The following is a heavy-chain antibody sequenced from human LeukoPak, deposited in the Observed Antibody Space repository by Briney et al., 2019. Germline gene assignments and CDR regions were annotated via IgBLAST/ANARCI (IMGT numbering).Heavy chain of an antibody. D-gene: IGHD3-10*01. J-gene: IGHJ6*03. CDR2: AFYSGST. Sequence: SETLSLTCTVSGDSITSSSYYWEWIRQPPGKGLEWIGSAFYSGSTYYNPSLKSRVTISVDTSKNQFSLKLSSVTAADTAVYYCARVKYYGSGISFYYYYMDVWGKGTTVTISS. CDR1: GDSITSSSYY. CDR3: ARVKYYGSGISFYYYYMDV. V-gene: IGHV4-39*01.